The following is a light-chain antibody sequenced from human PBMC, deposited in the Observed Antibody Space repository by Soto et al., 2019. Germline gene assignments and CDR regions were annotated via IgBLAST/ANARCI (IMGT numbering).Light chain of an antibody. V-gene: IGKV3-20*01. CDR1: QSVSSSY. CDR3: QQYGSSPPSIT. J-gene: IGKJ5*01. Sequence: ETVLTQSPGTLSLSPGERAILSCRASQSVSSSYLAWYQQKPGQAPRLLIYGASSRATGIPDRFSGSGSGTDFTLTISRLEPEDFAVYYCQQYGSSPPSITFGQGTRLEI. CDR2: GAS.